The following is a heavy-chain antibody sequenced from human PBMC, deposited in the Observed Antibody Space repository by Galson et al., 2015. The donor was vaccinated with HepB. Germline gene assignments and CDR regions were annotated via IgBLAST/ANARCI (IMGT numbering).Heavy chain of an antibody. CDR3: TPYYEFA. CDR2: IRSKAKNYAT. Sequence: SLRLSCAASGFNFSNYAMSWVRQAPGKGLEWLGRIRSKAKNYATVYAASVKVRFTISRDDSKNMAYLQMNSLKIEDTAVYYCTPYYEFAWGQGTLVTVSS. D-gene: IGHD3-3*01. CDR1: GFNFSNYA. V-gene: IGHV3-73*01. J-gene: IGHJ5*02.